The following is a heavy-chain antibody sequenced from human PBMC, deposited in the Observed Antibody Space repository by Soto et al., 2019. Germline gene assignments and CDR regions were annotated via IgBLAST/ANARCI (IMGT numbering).Heavy chain of an antibody. V-gene: IGHV5-10-1*01. CDR2: IDPSDSYT. CDR1: GYSFTSYW. Sequence: PGESLKISCKGSGYSFTSYWISWVRQMPGKGLEWMGRIDPSDSYTNYSPSFQGHVAISADKSISTAYLQWSSLKASDTAMYYCARLGIAYCGGDCYYYYGMDVWGQGTTVTVSS. CDR3: ARLGIAYCGGDCYYYYGMDV. J-gene: IGHJ6*02. D-gene: IGHD2-21*02.